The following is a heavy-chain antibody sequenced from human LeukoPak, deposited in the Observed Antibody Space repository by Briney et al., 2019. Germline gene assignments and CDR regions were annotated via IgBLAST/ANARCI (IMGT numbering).Heavy chain of an antibody. D-gene: IGHD1-26*01. CDR3: ARERLKDFQYSGSYGAFDI. CDR2: ISYDGSNK. V-gene: IGHV3-30-3*01. CDR1: GFTFSSYA. J-gene: IGHJ3*02. Sequence: PGRSLRLSCAASGFTFSSYAMHWVRQAPGKGLEWVAVISYDGSNKYYADSVKGRFTISRDNSKNTLYLQMNSLRAEDTAVYYCARERLKDFQYSGSYGAFDIWGQGTMVTVSS.